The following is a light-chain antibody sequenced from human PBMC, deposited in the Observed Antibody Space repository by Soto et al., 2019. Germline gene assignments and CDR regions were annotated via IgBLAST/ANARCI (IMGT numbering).Light chain of an antibody. CDR3: QQYYSSPTWT. V-gene: IGKV4-1*01. Sequence: DIVMTQSPDSLAVSLGERATINCKSSQNILYSSNNKNYVAWYQQKPGQPPKLLIYWASIRESGVPGRFSGSGSGTDFTLTISSLQAEDVAVYYCQQYYSSPTWTFGQGTKVDIK. CDR1: QNILYSSNNKNY. CDR2: WAS. J-gene: IGKJ1*01.